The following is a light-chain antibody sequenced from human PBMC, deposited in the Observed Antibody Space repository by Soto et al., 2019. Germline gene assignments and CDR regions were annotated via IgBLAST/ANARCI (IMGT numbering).Light chain of an antibody. CDR2: SAS. J-gene: IGKJ3*01. Sequence: DIQMTQSPSSLSASVGDTVTISCRASQTIRAYLNWYQHKPGQAPKLLIFSASVLQSGVTSRFSGSGSGTDFTLTISSLQPEDFGTYYCQQSFSPPPITVGPGTTVDV. V-gene: IGKV1-39*01. CDR3: QQSFSPPPIT. CDR1: QTIRAY.